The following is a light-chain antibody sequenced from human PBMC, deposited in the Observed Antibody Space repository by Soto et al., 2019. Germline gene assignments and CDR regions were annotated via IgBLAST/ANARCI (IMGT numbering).Light chain of an antibody. Sequence: DIQLTQSPSTLSASVGDRVTITCRASQTISSWLAWYQQKPGKAPNLLIYETSNLESGAPSRFSGSGSGTEFTLNISSLQPDDFAPYYCQYYNDYCWTFGQGTKVEIK. V-gene: IGKV1-5*03. CDR1: QTISSW. CDR3: QYYNDYCWT. J-gene: IGKJ1*01. CDR2: ETS.